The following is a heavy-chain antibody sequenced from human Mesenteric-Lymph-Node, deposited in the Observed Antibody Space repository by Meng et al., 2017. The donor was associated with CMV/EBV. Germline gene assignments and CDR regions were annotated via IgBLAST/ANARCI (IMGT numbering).Heavy chain of an antibody. D-gene: IGHD6-19*01. V-gene: IGHV1-8*02. CDR3: ARGPSYSSGFPDC. J-gene: IGHJ4*02. CDR1: EYTFTSFD. CDR2: MNPNSGNT. Sequence: QEQLVQSGAEVKKPGASAKVSCKASEYTFTSFDINWVRQATGQGPEWMGWMNPNSGNTGYAQKFQGRVTLTRDTSISTAYMELSSLRSEDTAVYYCARGPSYSSGFPDCWGQGTLVTVSS.